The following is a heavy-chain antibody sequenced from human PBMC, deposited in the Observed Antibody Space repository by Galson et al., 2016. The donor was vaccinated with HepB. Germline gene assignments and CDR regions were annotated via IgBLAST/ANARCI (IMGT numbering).Heavy chain of an antibody. CDR1: GASVNSSNW. V-gene: IGHV4/OR15-8*02. CDR2: IYHTGTS. CDR3: ARASVVPGARMLFDS. J-gene: IGHJ5*01. Sequence: SETLSLTCVVSGASVNSSNWWTWVRQAPGTGLEWIGEIYHTGTSNNNPSLLSRFTMSIDNSRNHFSLNLKEVTAADTAVYYCARASVVPGARMLFDSWGQGILVTVSS. D-gene: IGHD2-2*01.